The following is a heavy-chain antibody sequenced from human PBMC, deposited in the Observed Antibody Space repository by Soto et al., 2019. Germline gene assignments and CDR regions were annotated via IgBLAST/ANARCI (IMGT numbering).Heavy chain of an antibody. D-gene: IGHD3-3*01. J-gene: IGHJ3*02. CDR1: GYTLTELS. CDR2: FDPEDGET. CDR3: ARGGITIFGVVIIGAFDI. V-gene: IGHV1-24*01. Sequence: ASVKVSCKVSGYTLTELSMHWVRQAPGKGLEWMGGFDPEDGETIYAQKFQGRVTMTKDTSTSTAYMELSSLRSDDTAVYYCARGGITIFGVVIIGAFDIWGQGTMVTVSS.